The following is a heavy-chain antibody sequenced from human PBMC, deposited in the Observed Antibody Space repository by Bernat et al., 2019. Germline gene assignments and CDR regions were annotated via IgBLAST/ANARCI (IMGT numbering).Heavy chain of an antibody. J-gene: IGHJ4*02. CDR3: AAGYYYGSGSYYIPDY. Sequence: QMQLVQSGPEVKKPGTSVKVSCKASGFTFTSSAVQWVRQARGQRLEWIGWIVVGSGNTNYAKKFQERVTIARDMSTSTAYMELSSMGSEDTAVYYCAAGYYYGSGSYYIPDYWGQGTLVTVSS. CDR1: GFTFTSSA. V-gene: IGHV1-58*01. CDR2: IVVGSGNT. D-gene: IGHD3-10*01.